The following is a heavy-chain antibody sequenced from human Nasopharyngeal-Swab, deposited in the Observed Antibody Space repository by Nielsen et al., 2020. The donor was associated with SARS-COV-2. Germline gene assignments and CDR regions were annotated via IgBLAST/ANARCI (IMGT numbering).Heavy chain of an antibody. Sequence: WVRQAPGQGLEWMGGIIPIFGTANYAQKFQGRVTITADESTSTAYMELSNLRSEDTAVYYCARGYSSSWQGYYFDYWGQGTLVTVSS. CDR2: IIPIFGTA. J-gene: IGHJ4*02. D-gene: IGHD6-13*01. CDR3: ARGYSSSWQGYYFDY. V-gene: IGHV1-69*01.